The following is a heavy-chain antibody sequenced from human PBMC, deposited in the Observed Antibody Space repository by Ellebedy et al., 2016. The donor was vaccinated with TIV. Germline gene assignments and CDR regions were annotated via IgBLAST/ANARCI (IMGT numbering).Heavy chain of an antibody. CDR2: ISGSSSKI. V-gene: IGHV3-11*01. Sequence: GGSLRLSCAASGFIFSDFYMTWIRQAPGKGLEWVSYISGSSSKIYYAESVQGRFTISRDNAKNSLFLQVSTLRAEDTAVYYCARDRGVAGPAAFDVWGQGTMVTVSS. CDR3: ARDRGVAGPAAFDV. CDR1: GFIFSDFY. J-gene: IGHJ3*01. D-gene: IGHD3-10*01.